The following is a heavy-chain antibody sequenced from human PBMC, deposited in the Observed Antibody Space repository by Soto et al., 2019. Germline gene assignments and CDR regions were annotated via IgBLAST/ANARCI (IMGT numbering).Heavy chain of an antibody. CDR3: ARMGGAYYDFWSGYSDAFDI. CDR1: GYTFTSYG. CDR2: ISAYNGNT. J-gene: IGHJ3*02. V-gene: IGHV1-18*01. D-gene: IGHD3-3*01. Sequence: QVQLVQSGAEVKKPGASVKVSCKASGYTFTSYGISWVRQAPGQGLEWMGWISAYNGNTNYAQKLQGRVTMTTDTTTSTAYMELRSLRSDDTAMYYCARMGGAYYDFWSGYSDAFDIWGQGTMVTVSS.